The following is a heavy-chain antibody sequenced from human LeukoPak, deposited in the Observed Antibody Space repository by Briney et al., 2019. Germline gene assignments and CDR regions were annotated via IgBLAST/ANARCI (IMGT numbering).Heavy chain of an antibody. V-gene: IGHV4-39*07. D-gene: IGHD1-26*01. CDR1: GGSISTDNYY. Sequence: PSETLSLTCTVSGGSISTDNYYWGWIRQPPEQRLEWIGSIYYSGSTYYNPSLKSRVTISVDTSKNQFSLKLSSVTAADTAVYYCARDSRDPIVGAKDPPGPSDAFDIWGQGTMVTVSS. CDR2: IYYSGST. CDR3: ARDSRDPIVGAKDPPGPSDAFDI. J-gene: IGHJ3*02.